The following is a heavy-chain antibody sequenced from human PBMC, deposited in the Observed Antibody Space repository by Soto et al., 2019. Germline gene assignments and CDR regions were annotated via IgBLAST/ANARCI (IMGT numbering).Heavy chain of an antibody. CDR1: GFTFSSYA. CDR3: ARVGHSTPFDY. V-gene: IGHV3-23*01. Sequence: EVQLLESGGGLVQPGGSLRLSCAASGFTFSSYAMSWVRQAPGKGLEWVSAISGSGGSPYYADSVRGRFTISRDNSKNTLYLQMNSLRAEDTAVYYCARVGHSTPFDYWGQGTLVTVSS. CDR2: ISGSGGSP. D-gene: IGHD2-15*01. J-gene: IGHJ4*02.